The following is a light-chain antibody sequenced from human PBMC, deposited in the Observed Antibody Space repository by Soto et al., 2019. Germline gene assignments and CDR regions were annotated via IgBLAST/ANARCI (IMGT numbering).Light chain of an antibody. Sequence: QSVLTQPPSVSAAPGQKVTISCSGSSSNIGNNYVSWYQHLPGTAPRLLIYENNKRPSGIPDRFSGSKSGTSATLGITGLQTGDEADYYCGPWDISLGLNWVFGGGTQLTVL. V-gene: IGLV1-51*02. CDR3: GPWDISLGLNWV. CDR1: SSNIGNNY. J-gene: IGLJ3*02. CDR2: ENN.